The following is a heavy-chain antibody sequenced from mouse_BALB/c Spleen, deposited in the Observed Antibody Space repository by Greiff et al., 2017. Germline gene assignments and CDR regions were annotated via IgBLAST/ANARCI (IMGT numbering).Heavy chain of an antibody. V-gene: IGHV1-69*02. D-gene: IGHD2-14*01. J-gene: IGHJ4*01. CDR1: GYTFTSYW. CDR3: AREARYLYAMDD. Sequence: QVQLQQPGAELVKPGAPVKLSCKASGYTFTSYWMNWVKQRPGRGLEWIGRIDPSDSETHYNQKFKDKATLTVDKSSSTAYIQLSSLTSEDSAVYYCAREARYLYAMDDWGQGTSVTVSS. CDR2: IDPSDSET.